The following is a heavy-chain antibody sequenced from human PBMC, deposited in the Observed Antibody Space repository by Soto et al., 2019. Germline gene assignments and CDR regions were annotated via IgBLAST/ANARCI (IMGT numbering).Heavy chain of an antibody. Sequence: SETLSLTCTVSGGSISSYYWSWIRQPPGKGLEWIGYIYYSGSTNYNPSLKSRVTISVDTSKNQFSLKLSSVTAADTAVYYCARSDIVPTSFDYWGQGTLVTVSS. CDR1: GGSISSYY. CDR2: IYYSGST. V-gene: IGHV4-59*01. CDR3: ARSDIVPTSFDY. J-gene: IGHJ4*02. D-gene: IGHD5-12*01.